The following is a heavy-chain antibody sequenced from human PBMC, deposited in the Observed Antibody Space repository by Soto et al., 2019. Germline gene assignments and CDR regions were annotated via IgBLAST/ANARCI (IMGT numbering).Heavy chain of an antibody. CDR1: GFTFSNFG. CDR3: ARDRYSSSWEIDY. Sequence: GGSLRLSCAASGFTFSNFGIHWVRQAPGKGLEWMAVIWYDGDNKYYADSVKGRFSISRDNSKNTVYLQMNSLRTEDTAVYYCARDRYSSSWEIDYWGQGTLVTVSS. V-gene: IGHV3-33*01. D-gene: IGHD6-13*01. J-gene: IGHJ4*02. CDR2: IWYDGDNK.